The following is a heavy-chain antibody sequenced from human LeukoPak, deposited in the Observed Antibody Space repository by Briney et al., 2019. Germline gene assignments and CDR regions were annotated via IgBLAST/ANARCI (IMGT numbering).Heavy chain of an antibody. J-gene: IGHJ4*02. CDR3: RYFDGSGSQTDY. CDR1: GFTFSSYW. CDR2: INSAGSST. V-gene: IGHV3-74*01. D-gene: IGHD3-22*01. Sequence: GRSLRLSCAASGFTFSSYWMHWVRQAPGKGLVWVSRINSAGSSTNYADSVKGRFTISRDNAKNTLSLQMNILRAEDTAVYYCRYFDGSGSQTDYWGQGTLVTVSS.